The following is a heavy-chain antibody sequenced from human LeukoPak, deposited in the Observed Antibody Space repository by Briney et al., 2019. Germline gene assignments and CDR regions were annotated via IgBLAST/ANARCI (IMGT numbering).Heavy chain of an antibody. J-gene: IGHJ4*02. CDR1: GFTFSSYS. CDR2: ISSSGSII. V-gene: IGHV3-48*01. Sequence: GGSLRLSCAASGFTFSSYSMNWVRQAPGKGLEWVSYISSSGSIIYYADSVKGRFTISRDNAKNSLYLQMNSLRGEDTAMYYCARARDVDYWGQGTLVTVSS. CDR3: ARARDVDY.